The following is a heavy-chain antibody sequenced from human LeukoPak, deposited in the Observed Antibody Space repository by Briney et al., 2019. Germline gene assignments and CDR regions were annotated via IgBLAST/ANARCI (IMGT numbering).Heavy chain of an antibody. CDR2: IYSGDST. CDR3: TRLYDSGSKFDY. V-gene: IGHV3-66*01. D-gene: IGHD6-19*01. Sequence: QSGGPLRLSCAASGXTVGSNYMSWVRQAPGKGLEWVSVIYSGDSTYYADSVKGRFTISRDNSKNTLYLQMNSLRAEDTAVYYCTRLYDSGSKFDYWGQGTPVTVSS. J-gene: IGHJ4*02. CDR1: GXTVGSNY.